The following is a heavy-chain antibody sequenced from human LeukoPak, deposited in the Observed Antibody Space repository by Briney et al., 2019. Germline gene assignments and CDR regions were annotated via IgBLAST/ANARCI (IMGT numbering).Heavy chain of an antibody. J-gene: IGHJ5*02. V-gene: IGHV3-74*01. CDR2: INTDGSST. CDR3: ARGFLGRTTVTTKPLDP. D-gene: IGHD4-17*01. Sequence: GGSLRLSCAASGFTFSSYWMHWVRQAPGKGLVWVSRINTDGSSTSYADSVKGRFTISRDNAKNTLYLQMNSLRAEDTAVYYCARGFLGRTTVTTKPLDPWGQGTLVTVSS. CDR1: GFTFSSYW.